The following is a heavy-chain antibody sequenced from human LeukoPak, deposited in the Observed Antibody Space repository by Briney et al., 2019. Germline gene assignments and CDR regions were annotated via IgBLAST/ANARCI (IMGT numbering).Heavy chain of an antibody. CDR1: GYTFTSYG. V-gene: IGHV1-18*01. D-gene: IGHD2-2*01. Sequence: ASVKVSFKASGYTFTSYGISWVRQAPGQGLEWMGWISAYNGNTNYAQKLQGRVTMTTDTSTSTAYMELRSLRSDDTAVYYCARAGVPAAMDYYYYMDVWGKGTTVTVSS. CDR3: ARAGVPAAMDYYYYMDV. J-gene: IGHJ6*03. CDR2: ISAYNGNT.